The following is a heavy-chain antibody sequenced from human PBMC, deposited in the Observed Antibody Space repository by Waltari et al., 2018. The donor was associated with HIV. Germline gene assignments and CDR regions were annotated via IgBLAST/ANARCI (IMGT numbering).Heavy chain of an antibody. Sequence: EVQLVESGGGLVQPGRSLRLSCAASGFTFDDYAMHLVRQGPGKGLELVSGISWNSGTIGYADSVKGRFTISRDNAKNSLYLQMNSLRAEDTALYYCAKDKRSGYGGNSVWYFDLWGRGTLVTVSS. J-gene: IGHJ2*01. D-gene: IGHD4-17*01. V-gene: IGHV3-9*01. CDR2: ISWNSGTI. CDR3: AKDKRSGYGGNSVWYFDL. CDR1: GFTFDDYA.